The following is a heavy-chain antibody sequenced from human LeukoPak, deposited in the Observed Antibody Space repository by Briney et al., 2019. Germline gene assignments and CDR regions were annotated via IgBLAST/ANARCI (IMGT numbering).Heavy chain of an antibody. CDR1: GFTFRSYS. CDR3: ARVGSMIGLIGY. Sequence: GGSLRLSCAASGFTFRSYSMNWVRQAPGKGLEWVSSISSSSSYIYYADSVKGRFTISRDNSKNTLYLQMNSLRAEDTAVYYCARVGSMIGLIGYWGQGTLVTVSS. CDR2: ISSSSSYI. J-gene: IGHJ4*02. V-gene: IGHV3-21*01. D-gene: IGHD3-22*01.